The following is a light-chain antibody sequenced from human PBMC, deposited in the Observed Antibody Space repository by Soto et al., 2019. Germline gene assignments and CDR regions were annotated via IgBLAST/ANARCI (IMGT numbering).Light chain of an antibody. Sequence: DLQMTQSPYSLSASVGDRVTITCRASQSISSNLNWYQQKPGKAPKLLIYGASSLQSGVPSGFSGSGSGTDFTLIISSLQPEDFATYYCQQSYSTPRTFGQGTKLEIK. CDR2: GAS. CDR3: QQSYSTPRT. V-gene: IGKV1-39*01. CDR1: QSISSN. J-gene: IGKJ2*01.